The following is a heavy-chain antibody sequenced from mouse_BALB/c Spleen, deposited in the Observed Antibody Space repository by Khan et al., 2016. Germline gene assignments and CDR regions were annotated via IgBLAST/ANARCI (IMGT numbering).Heavy chain of an antibody. V-gene: IGHV4-1*02. CDR2: INLDSSTI. CDR1: GFDFSRYW. Sequence: EVQLLESGGGLVQPGGSLKLSCAASGFDFSRYWMSWVRQAPGKGLEWIGEINLDSSTINYTPSLKDKFIISRDNTKNTMYLQMSKVSSEDTALYNSADTFWYFDVWGEGTTVTVSS. CDR3: ADTFWYFDV. J-gene: IGHJ1*01.